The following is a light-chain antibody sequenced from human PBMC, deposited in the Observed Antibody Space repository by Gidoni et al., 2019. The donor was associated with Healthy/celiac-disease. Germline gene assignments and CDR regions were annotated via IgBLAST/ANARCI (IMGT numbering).Light chain of an antibody. V-gene: IGKV3-20*01. CDR3: QQYGSSPTWT. CDR2: CAS. Sequence: EIVLTQSPDTLSLSPGERATLSCRASQSVSSSYLAWYQQKPGQAPRLLIYCASSRATGIPDRFSGSGSGTDFTLTISRLEPEDFAVYYCQQYGSSPTWTFGQGTKVEIK. CDR1: QSVSSSY. J-gene: IGKJ1*01.